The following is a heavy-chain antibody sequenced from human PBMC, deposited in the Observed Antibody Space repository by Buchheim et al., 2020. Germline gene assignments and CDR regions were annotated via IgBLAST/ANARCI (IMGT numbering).Heavy chain of an antibody. CDR1: GFTFSSYG. J-gene: IGHJ4*02. V-gene: IGHV3-30*18. CDR2: ISYDGSNK. D-gene: IGHD2-15*01. Sequence: QVQLVESGGGVVQPGRSLRLSCAASGFTFSSYGMHWVRQAPGKGLEWVAVISYDGSNKYYADSVKGRFTISRDNSENTLYLQMNSLRAEDTAVYYCAKVDCSGGSCWEDFDYWGQGTL. CDR3: AKVDCSGGSCWEDFDY.